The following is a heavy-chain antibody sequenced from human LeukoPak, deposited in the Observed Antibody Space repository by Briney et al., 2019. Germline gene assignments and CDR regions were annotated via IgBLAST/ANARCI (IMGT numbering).Heavy chain of an antibody. D-gene: IGHD2-2*01. Sequence: PGGSLRLSCAASGFTVSSNYMSWVRQAPGKGLEWVAVIWYDGSNKYYADSVKGRFTISRDNSKNTLYLQMNSLRAEDTAVYYCASTPWASLALDPWGQGTLVTVSS. V-gene: IGHV3-33*08. CDR3: ASTPWASLALDP. CDR1: GFTVSSNY. J-gene: IGHJ5*02. CDR2: IWYDGSNK.